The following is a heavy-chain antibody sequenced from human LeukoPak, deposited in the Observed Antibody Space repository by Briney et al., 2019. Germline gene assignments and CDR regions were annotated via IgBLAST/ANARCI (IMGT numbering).Heavy chain of an antibody. V-gene: IGHV4-59*01. CDR3: AGASYDSSGVH. CDR2: IYYSGST. Sequence: PSETMSLTCTVSGGSISSYYWSWIRQPPGKGLEWIGYIYYSGSTNYNPSLKSRVTISVDTSKNQFSLKLSSVTAADTAVYYCAGASYDSSGVHWGQGTLVTVSS. D-gene: IGHD3-22*01. CDR1: GGSISSYY. J-gene: IGHJ4*02.